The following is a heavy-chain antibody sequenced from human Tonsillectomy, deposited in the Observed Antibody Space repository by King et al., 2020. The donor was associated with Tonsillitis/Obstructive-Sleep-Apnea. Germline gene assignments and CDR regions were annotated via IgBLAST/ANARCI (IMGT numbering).Heavy chain of an antibody. J-gene: IGHJ4*02. D-gene: IGHD1-26*01. V-gene: IGHV3-15*01. Sequence: VQLVESGGGLVKPGESLRLSCAASGFTFSDAWMSWVRQAPGMGLEWVGRIKSKTDGGTIDYAAPVKGRFSISRDDSKSTLYLQMNSLKTEDTAVYYCTTDEWVWGQGTLSPSPQ. CDR3: TTDEWV. CDR1: GFTFSDAW. CDR2: IKSKTDGGTI.